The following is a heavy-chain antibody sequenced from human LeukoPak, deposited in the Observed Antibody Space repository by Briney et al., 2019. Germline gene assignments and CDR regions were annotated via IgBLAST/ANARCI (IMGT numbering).Heavy chain of an antibody. CDR3: ARDDSSRPLDY. D-gene: IGHD6-13*01. CDR2: IPYDGSDK. CDR1: GFTFSSYG. V-gene: IGHV3-30*02. Sequence: GGSLRLSCAASGFTFSSYGMHWVRQAPGKGLEWVAFIPYDGSDKFYADSVKGRFTISRDNAKNSLYLQMNSLRAEDTAVYYCARDDSSRPLDYWGQGTLVTISS. J-gene: IGHJ4*02.